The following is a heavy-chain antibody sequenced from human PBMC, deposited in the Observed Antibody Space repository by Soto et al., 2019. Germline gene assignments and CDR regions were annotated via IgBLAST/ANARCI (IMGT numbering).Heavy chain of an antibody. CDR3: AVIIREYDFWSGSISWSDP. D-gene: IGHD3-3*01. CDR2: INHSGST. Sequence: SETLSLTCSVYVGSFSGYYWSWIRQPPGKGLEWIGEINHSGSTNYNPSLKSRVTISVDTSKNQFSLKLSSVTAADTAVYYCAVIIREYDFWSGSISWSDPWGQGSLVTVSS. CDR1: VGSFSGYY. J-gene: IGHJ5*02. V-gene: IGHV4-34*01.